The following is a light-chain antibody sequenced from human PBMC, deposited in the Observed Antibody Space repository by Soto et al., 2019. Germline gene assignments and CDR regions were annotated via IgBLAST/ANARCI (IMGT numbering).Light chain of an antibody. V-gene: IGKV1-39*01. J-gene: IGKJ1*01. CDR2: AAS. CDR3: QQGYSNPWT. CDR1: QTVNTY. Sequence: DIQMTQSPSSLSASIGDRVTITCRASQTVNTYLHWYQQKPGKAPKLLIYAASNLQSGVPSRLSGSGSGTNYTLSLNSLQPEDFATYYCQQGYSNPWTFGQGTKVEIK.